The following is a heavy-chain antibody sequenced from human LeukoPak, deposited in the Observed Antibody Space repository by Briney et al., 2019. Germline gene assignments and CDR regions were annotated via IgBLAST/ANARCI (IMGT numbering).Heavy chain of an antibody. J-gene: IGHJ6*03. Sequence: EASVTVSFTASGYTFTSYGISWGRHAPGQGVECMGWSSTYNGNTNYEHKLQGRVTMTTDTSTSTAYMEMRSSWSDDTAGFYCARRHYGDYYMDVWGKGTPVTVSS. CDR2: SSTYNGNT. CDR1: GYTFTSYG. CDR3: ARRHYGDYYMDV. V-gene: IGHV1-18*01. D-gene: IGHD4-17*01.